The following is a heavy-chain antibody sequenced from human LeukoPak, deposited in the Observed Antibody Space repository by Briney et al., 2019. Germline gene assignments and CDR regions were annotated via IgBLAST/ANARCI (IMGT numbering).Heavy chain of an antibody. V-gene: IGHV3-21*04. CDR2: ISSSSSYI. D-gene: IGHD3-22*01. Sequence: GGSLRLSCAASGFTFSSYSMNWVRQAPGKGLEWVSSISSSSSYIYYADSVKGRFTISRDNAKNSLYLQMNSLRAEDTAVYYCARFSQYSDSTYHDLDYWGQGTLVSVSS. CDR3: ARFSQYSDSTYHDLDY. J-gene: IGHJ4*02. CDR1: GFTFSSYS.